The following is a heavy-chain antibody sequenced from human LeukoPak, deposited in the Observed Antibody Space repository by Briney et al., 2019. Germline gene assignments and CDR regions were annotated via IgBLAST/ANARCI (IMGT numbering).Heavy chain of an antibody. Sequence: GESLKISCWGSGYTFTTNAIAGVGQLLGKGLGWMGISYLVDSDIRYTPSFQGQVTMSADKSISTAYLQWSSLKASDTAMYYCARGVTGTVPRFDLWGQGTLLTVSS. CDR2: SYLVDSDI. CDR1: GYTFTTNA. J-gene: IGHJ5*02. D-gene: IGHD1-20*01. V-gene: IGHV5-51*01. CDR3: ARGVTGTVPRFDL.